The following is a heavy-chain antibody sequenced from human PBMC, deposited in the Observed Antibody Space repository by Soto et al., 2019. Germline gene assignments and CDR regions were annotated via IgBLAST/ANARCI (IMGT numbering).Heavy chain of an antibody. Sequence: QVQLVQSGAEVKKPGSSVKVSCKASGGTFSSYTISWVRQAPGQGLEWMGRIIPILGIANYAQKFQGRVTITADKTTSTAYMELSSLRSEDTDVYYCARDQRVRGVRHYNYCGMDVWGQGTTVTVSS. V-gene: IGHV1-69*08. D-gene: IGHD3-10*02. CDR1: GGTFSSYT. J-gene: IGHJ6*02. CDR2: IIPILGIA. CDR3: ARDQRVRGVRHYNYCGMDV.